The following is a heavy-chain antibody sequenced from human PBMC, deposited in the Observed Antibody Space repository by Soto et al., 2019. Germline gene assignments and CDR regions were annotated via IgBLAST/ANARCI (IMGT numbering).Heavy chain of an antibody. J-gene: IGHJ3*01. Sequence: EVQLLESGGGLVQPGGSLRLSCAASGFTFSNYAINWVRLAPGKGLEWVSGISGGGGSTYYADSVKGRFTIFRDTSKNTVFLQMNSLRADDTAVYYCAKGFIVVVTFLRPDDAFDVWGQGTMVTVSS. CDR2: ISGGGGST. CDR3: AKGFIVVVTFLRPDDAFDV. V-gene: IGHV3-23*01. D-gene: IGHD2-21*02. CDR1: GFTFSNYA.